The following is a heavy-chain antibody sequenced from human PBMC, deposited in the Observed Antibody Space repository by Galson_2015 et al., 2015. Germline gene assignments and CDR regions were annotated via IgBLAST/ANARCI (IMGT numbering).Heavy chain of an antibody. CDR1: GYTFSDDY. V-gene: IGHV1-46*01. CDR2: INVNGGDT. J-gene: IGHJ1*01. Sequence: SVKVSCKASGYTFSDDYMHWVRQAPGHGLEWMGIINVNGGDTNYTQRFQGRVTMTRDTSTNTVYMELNSLTSEDTAVYYCTKAVDQDFQNWGQGTLVTVSS. CDR3: TKAVDQDFQN. D-gene: IGHD5-12*01.